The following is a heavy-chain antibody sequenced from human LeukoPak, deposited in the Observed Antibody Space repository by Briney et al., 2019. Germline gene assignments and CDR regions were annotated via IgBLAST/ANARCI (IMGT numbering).Heavy chain of an antibody. CDR2: VSYDGSNK. J-gene: IGHJ4*02. CDR3: ARDFSGYSYAIDY. CDR1: GFTFSSYA. D-gene: IGHD5-18*01. V-gene: IGHV3-30-3*01. Sequence: GRSLRLSCAASGFTFSSYAMHWVCQAPGKGLEWVAVVSYDGSNKYYADSVKGRFTISRDNSKNTLYLQMNSLRAEDTAVYYCARDFSGYSYAIDYRGQGTLVTVSS.